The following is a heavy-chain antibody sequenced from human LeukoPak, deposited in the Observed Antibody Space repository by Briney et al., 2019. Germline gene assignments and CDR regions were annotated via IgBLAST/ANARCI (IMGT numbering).Heavy chain of an antibody. Sequence: PSETLSLTCAVYGGSFSGYYWTWIRQPPGKGLEWIGEINHSGSTNYNPSLKSRVTISVDTSKNQFSLKLSSVTAADTAVYYCASFGRAVSKFDYWGQGTLVTVSS. D-gene: IGHD6-19*01. V-gene: IGHV4-34*01. CDR2: INHSGST. J-gene: IGHJ4*02. CDR3: ASFGRAVSKFDY. CDR1: GGSFSGYY.